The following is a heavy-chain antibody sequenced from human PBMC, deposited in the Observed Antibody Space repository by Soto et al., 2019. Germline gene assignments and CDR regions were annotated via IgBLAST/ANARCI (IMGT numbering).Heavy chain of an antibody. Sequence: EVQLLESGGGLVQPGGSLRLSCAASGFTFSNYAMNWVRQAPGKGLEWVSVISGSGGSTYYADSVKGRFTISRDNSNNTLYLRMTTLRPEDTAVYYCASRSSGRYLDYWGEGTLVTVSS. CDR1: GFTFSNYA. CDR2: ISGSGGST. D-gene: IGHD6-19*01. J-gene: IGHJ4*02. V-gene: IGHV3-23*01. CDR3: ASRSSGRYLDY.